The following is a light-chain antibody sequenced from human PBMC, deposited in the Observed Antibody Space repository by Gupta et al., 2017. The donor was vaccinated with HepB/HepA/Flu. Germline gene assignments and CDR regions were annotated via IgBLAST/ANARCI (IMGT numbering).Light chain of an antibody. Sequence: DIVMIQSPDSLAVSLGERATINCKSSQRVLYSSNNKNYLAWYQQKPGQPPKLLIYWASTRESGVPDRFSGSGSGTDFTLTISSLQAEDVAVYSCQQYYSTPPTFGQGTKLEIK. CDR1: QRVLYSSNNKNY. V-gene: IGKV4-1*01. CDR3: QQYYSTPPT. J-gene: IGKJ2*01. CDR2: WAS.